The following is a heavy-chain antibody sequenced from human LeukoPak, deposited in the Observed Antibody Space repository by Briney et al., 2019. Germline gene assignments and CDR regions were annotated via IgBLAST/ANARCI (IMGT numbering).Heavy chain of an antibody. CDR3: ARAVEGIAAPFGD. J-gene: IGHJ4*02. Sequence: ASVKVSCKASGGTFSSYAISWVRQAPGQGLEWMGRIIPILGIANYAQKFQGRATITADKSTSTAYMELSSLRSEDTAVYYCARAVEGIAAPFGDWGQGTLVTVSS. D-gene: IGHD6-13*01. CDR2: IIPILGIA. CDR1: GGTFSSYA. V-gene: IGHV1-69*04.